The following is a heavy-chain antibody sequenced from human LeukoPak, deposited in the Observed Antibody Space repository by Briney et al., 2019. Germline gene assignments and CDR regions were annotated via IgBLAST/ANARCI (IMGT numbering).Heavy chain of an antibody. CDR3: GTHAGRTGSDD. J-gene: IGHJ4*02. V-gene: IGHV3-11*01. D-gene: IGHD3/OR15-3a*01. CDR1: GFIFSGYY. CDR2: ISGSGNDI. Sequence: PGGSLRLSCATSGFIFSGYYMSWIRQAPGKGLEWVSYISGSGNDIWYADSVKGRFTISRDNAKGSLYLQMNSLRAADTAVYYCGTHAGRTGSDDWGQGTLVTVSS.